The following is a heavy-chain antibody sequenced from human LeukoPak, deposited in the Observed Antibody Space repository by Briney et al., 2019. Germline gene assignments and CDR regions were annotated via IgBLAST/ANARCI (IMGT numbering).Heavy chain of an antibody. J-gene: IGHJ4*02. CDR2: ISYDGSNK. D-gene: IGHD3-22*01. V-gene: IGHV3-30-3*01. CDR1: GFTFSSYA. Sequence: GRSLRLSRAASGFTFSSYAMHWVRQAPGKGLEWVAVISYDGSNKYYADSVKGRFTISRDNSKNTLYLQMNSLRAEDTAVYYCARDSDYYDSSGYFDYWGQGTLVTVSS. CDR3: ARDSDYYDSSGYFDY.